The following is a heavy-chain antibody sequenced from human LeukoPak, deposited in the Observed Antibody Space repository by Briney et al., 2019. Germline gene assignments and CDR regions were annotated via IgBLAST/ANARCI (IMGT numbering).Heavy chain of an antibody. V-gene: IGHV1-46*01. Sequence: ASVKVSCKASGYTFTNYYMHWVRQAPGQGLEWMGIINPNGGGTSYAQKFQGRVTMTRDMSTSTVYMELSSLRYEDTAVYYCARLEPSLRGTTFDYWGQGTPVTVSS. D-gene: IGHD1-1*01. CDR3: ARLEPSLRGTTFDY. CDR1: GYTFTNYY. J-gene: IGHJ4*02. CDR2: INPNGGGT.